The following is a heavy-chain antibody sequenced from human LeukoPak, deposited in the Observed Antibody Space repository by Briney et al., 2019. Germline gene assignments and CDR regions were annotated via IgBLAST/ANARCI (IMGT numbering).Heavy chain of an antibody. D-gene: IGHD4-17*01. V-gene: IGHV4-30-4*01. J-gene: IGHJ6*02. CDR1: GGSISSGDYY. CDR2: IYYSART. CDR3: ARDSWGIADYGDYNYYYGMDV. Sequence: SETLSLTCTVSGGSISSGDYYWSWIRQPPGKGLEWIGYIYYSARTYYNPSLKSRVTISVDTSKNQFSLKLSSVTAADTAVYYCARDSWGIADYGDYNYYYGMDVWGQGTTVTVSS.